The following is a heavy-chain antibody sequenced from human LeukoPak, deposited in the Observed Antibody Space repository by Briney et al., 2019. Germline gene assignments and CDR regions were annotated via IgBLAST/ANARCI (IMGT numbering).Heavy chain of an antibody. CDR1: GYTFTGYY. J-gene: IGHJ4*02. Sequence: ASVTVSCKASGYTFTGYYIHWVRQAPGQGLEWMGWINPNSGGTNYAQQFQGRVTMTRDTSISTAYMELSRLRSDDTAVYYCAREMRLQSDYWGQGTLVTVSS. D-gene: IGHD5-24*01. V-gene: IGHV1-2*02. CDR3: AREMRLQSDY. CDR2: INPNSGGT.